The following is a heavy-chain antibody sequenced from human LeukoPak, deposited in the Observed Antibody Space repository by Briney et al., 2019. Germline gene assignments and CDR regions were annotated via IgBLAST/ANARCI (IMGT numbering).Heavy chain of an antibody. CDR3: AKDPHVLRYFDWSLAD. CDR1: GGSISSYY. CDR2: IYYSGST. V-gene: IGHV4-59*01. Sequence: SEILSLTCTVSGGSISSYYWSWIRQPPGKGLEWIGYIYYSGSTNYNPSLKSRVTISVDTSKNTLYLQMNSLRAEDTAVYYCAKDPHVLRYFDWSLADWGQGTLVTVSS. D-gene: IGHD3-9*01. J-gene: IGHJ4*02.